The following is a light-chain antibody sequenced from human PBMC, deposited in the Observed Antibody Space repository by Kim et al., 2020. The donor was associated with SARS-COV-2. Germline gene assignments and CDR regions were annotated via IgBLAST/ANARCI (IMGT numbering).Light chain of an antibody. CDR2: AAS. CDR3: QQINSVPYT. V-gene: IGKV1-39*01. Sequence: YMGNRVTITCRERKSISNILNWYQKKPGKAPKLWIYAASKWKSGVPTSCSGSKSGTDFNLTISTLQPEDFATYFCQQINSVPYTFGQGTKREIK. J-gene: IGKJ2*01. CDR1: KSISNI.